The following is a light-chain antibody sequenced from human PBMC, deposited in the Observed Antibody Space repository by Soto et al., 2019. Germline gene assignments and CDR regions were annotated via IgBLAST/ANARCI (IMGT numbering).Light chain of an antibody. J-gene: IGKJ5*01. Sequence: EIVMTQSPATLSLSPGERAALSCRATQSVTSNYLSWYQQKPGQAPRLLIYGASTRATGIPARFSGSGSGTDFTLTISSLQPEDFAVYYCLHRMNWPLTFGQGTRLEIK. V-gene: IGKV3D-7*01. CDR3: LHRMNWPLT. CDR1: QSVTSNY. CDR2: GAS.